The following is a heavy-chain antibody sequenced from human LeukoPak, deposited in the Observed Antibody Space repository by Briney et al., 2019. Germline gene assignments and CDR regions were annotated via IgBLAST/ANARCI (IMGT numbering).Heavy chain of an antibody. CDR1: GFTLRDNF. Sequence: PGGSLRLSCAASGFTLRDNFMSWIRQAPGQGLEWVAYSSTSGSTTFYGDSVKGRFTISRDNAKSSVFLEMNSLRADDTAVYYCVREGLTGYFDAWGQGTLVTVSS. J-gene: IGHJ5*02. V-gene: IGHV3-11*01. D-gene: IGHD6-25*01. CDR2: SSTSGSTT. CDR3: VREGLTGYFDA.